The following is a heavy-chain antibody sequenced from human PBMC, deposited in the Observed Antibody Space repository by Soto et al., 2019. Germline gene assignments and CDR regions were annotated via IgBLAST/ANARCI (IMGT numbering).Heavy chain of an antibody. Sequence: ASVKVSCKASGYTFTSYAMHWVRQAPGQRFEWMGWINAGNGNTKYSQKFQGRVTITRDTSASTAYMELSSLRSEDTAVYYCARGGITIFGVVSTDAFDIWGQGTMVTV. V-gene: IGHV1-3*01. J-gene: IGHJ3*02. CDR3: ARGGITIFGVVSTDAFDI. CDR2: INAGNGNT. CDR1: GYTFTSYA. D-gene: IGHD3-3*01.